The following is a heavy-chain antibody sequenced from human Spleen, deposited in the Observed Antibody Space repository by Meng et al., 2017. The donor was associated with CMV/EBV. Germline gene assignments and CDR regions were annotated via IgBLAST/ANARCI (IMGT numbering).Heavy chain of an antibody. J-gene: IGHJ4*02. V-gene: IGHV3-74*03. CDR2: IDIDGRDI. D-gene: IGHD1-26*01. CDR3: ARGLEENLGWEMGY. Sequence: ELKLVESGGGLVQPGGSLSLSFAVSGFTLRNYWMHWVRQVPGKGLEWVSRIDIDGRDITYADSVRGRLTISRDTAKNTLYLEMNSLRVEDTAIYYCARGLEENLGWEMGYWGQGTMVTVSS. CDR1: GFTLRNYW.